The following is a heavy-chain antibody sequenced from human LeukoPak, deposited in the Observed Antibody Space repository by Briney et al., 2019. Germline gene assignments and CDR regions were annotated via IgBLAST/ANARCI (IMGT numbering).Heavy chain of an antibody. Sequence: SETLSLTCTVSGGSISSSSYYWGWIRQPPGKGLEWIGSIYYSGSTYYNPSLKSRVTISVDTSKNQISLKLSSVTAADTAVYYCARGWIVVVPAAIVGWFDPWGQGTLVTVSS. D-gene: IGHD2-2*01. CDR3: ARGWIVVVPAAIVGWFDP. CDR2: IYYSGST. CDR1: GGSISSSSYY. V-gene: IGHV4-39*07. J-gene: IGHJ5*02.